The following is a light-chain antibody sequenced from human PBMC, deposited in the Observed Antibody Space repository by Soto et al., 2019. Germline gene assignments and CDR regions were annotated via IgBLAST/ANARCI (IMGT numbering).Light chain of an antibody. Sequence: EIVLTQSPGTLSLSPGERATLSCRASQSVSSSYLAWYQQKPGQAPRLLIYAASSRATGIPDRFSGSGSGTAFTLTISRLEPEDFAVYYCQQYGSSPTWTFGQGTKVDNK. CDR3: QQYGSSPTWT. J-gene: IGKJ1*01. V-gene: IGKV3-20*01. CDR1: QSVSSSY. CDR2: AAS.